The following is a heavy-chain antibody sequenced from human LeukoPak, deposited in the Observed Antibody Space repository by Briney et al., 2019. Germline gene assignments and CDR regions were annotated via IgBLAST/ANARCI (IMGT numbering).Heavy chain of an antibody. CDR1: GFSFSSYW. CDR3: ASGANSGF. CDR2: TDQDGNQK. V-gene: IGHV3-7*01. J-gene: IGHJ1*01. Sequence: GGSLRLSCAASGFSFSSYWMYWVRQAPGKGLEWVANTDQDGNQKYYVDSVKGRFTISRDNAKKSLYLQMNSLRAEDTAVYFCASGANSGFWGQGTLVTVSS. D-gene: IGHD6-19*01.